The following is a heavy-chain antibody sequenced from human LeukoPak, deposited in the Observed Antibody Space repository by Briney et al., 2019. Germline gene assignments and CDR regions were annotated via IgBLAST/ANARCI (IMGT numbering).Heavy chain of an antibody. Sequence: GGSLRLFCAASGFTFSSYSMNWVRQAPGKGLEWVSYISSDSRTIYYADSVKGRFTISRDNAKNSVYLQMNSLRVEDTAVYYCAKAEPASGYDYWGQGSLVTVSS. D-gene: IGHD1-14*01. V-gene: IGHV3-48*01. CDR3: AKAEPASGYDY. CDR2: ISSDSRTI. J-gene: IGHJ4*02. CDR1: GFTFSSYS.